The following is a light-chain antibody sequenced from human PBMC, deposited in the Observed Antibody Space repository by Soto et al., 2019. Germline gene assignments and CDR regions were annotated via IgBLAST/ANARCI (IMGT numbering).Light chain of an antibody. J-gene: IGLJ1*01. V-gene: IGLV2-11*01. CDR1: SSDVGGFNS. CDR2: DVS. CDR3: CSYAGTYTYV. Sequence: QSALTQPRSVSGSPGQSVTISCTGTSSDVGGFNSVSWYQQHPGIAPKLIIYDVSQRPSGVPDRFSGSKSGNTASLTISGLQAEDEADYYCCSYAGTYTYVFGTETKLTVL.